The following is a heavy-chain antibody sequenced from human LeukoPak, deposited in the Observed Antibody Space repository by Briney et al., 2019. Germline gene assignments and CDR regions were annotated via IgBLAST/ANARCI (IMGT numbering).Heavy chain of an antibody. D-gene: IGHD3-9*01. J-gene: IGHJ4*01. V-gene: IGHV3-30*18. CDR2: ISYDGSNE. Sequence: GGSLRLSCAASGFTFGSYGIHWVRQAPGKGLEWVALISYDGSNEYYADSVKGRFTISRDNSKNTLYMQMNSLRAEDTAVYYCAKSSDLLTGYYSYFEYWGHGTLVTVAS. CDR3: AKSSDLLTGYYSYFEY. CDR1: GFTFGSYG.